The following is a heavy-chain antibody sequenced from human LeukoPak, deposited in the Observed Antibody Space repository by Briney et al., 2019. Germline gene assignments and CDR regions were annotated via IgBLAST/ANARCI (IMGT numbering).Heavy chain of an antibody. Sequence: PSGTLSLTWAVSGGSISSSNWWSWVRQAPGKGLEWIGEIWHSGNTNYNPSLKSRVTMSVDKSKNQFSLKLNSVTAADTAVYYCARAVDSSGFSPFQHWGQGTLVTVSS. CDR2: IWHSGNT. CDR1: GGSISSSNW. D-gene: IGHD3-22*01. J-gene: IGHJ1*01. V-gene: IGHV4-4*02. CDR3: ARAVDSSGFSPFQH.